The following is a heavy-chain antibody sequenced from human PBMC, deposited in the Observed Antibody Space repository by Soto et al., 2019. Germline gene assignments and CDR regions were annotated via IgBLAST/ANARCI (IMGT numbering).Heavy chain of an antibody. D-gene: IGHD6-6*01. CDR1: GIEFSNYA. CDR3: ANEGSSSSGGYYYHGMDV. J-gene: IGHJ6*02. CDR2: VSASGRSR. Sequence: EVQLLESGGGLVQPGGSLRLSCVGSGIEFSNYAMSWVRQAPGKGLEWVSIVSASGRSRYHADSVKGRFTISRDNSKNTLYMQMNSLRAEDTAVYYCANEGSSSSGGYYYHGMDVWGQGTTVTVSS. V-gene: IGHV3-23*01.